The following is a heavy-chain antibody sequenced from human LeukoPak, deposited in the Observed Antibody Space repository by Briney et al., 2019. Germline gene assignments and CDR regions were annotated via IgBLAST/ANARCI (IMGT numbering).Heavy chain of an antibody. Sequence: SETLSLTFTVSGESISGFYWTWIRQPPGKGLEWIGYIYYSGSTNYNPSLKSRVTISVDASKNQFSLKLSSVTAADTAVYYCARGVVIAPQTFDYWGQGTLVTVSS. CDR3: ARGVVIAPQTFDY. CDR1: GESISGFY. D-gene: IGHD2-21*01. J-gene: IGHJ4*02. V-gene: IGHV4-59*01. CDR2: IYYSGST.